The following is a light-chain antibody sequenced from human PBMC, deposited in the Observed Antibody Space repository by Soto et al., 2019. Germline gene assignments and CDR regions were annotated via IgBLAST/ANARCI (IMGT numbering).Light chain of an antibody. CDR2: WAS. J-gene: IGKJ3*01. Sequence: DIVMTQSPDSLAVSLGERATINCKSSQSVLYSSNNKNYLAWYQQKPGQPPKLLIYWASTRESGVPDRFSGSGSGTDLTLTISSLQAEDVAVYYCQQYYSTSLFTFGPGTKVDIK. CDR3: QQYYSTSLFT. CDR1: QSVLYSSNNKNY. V-gene: IGKV4-1*01.